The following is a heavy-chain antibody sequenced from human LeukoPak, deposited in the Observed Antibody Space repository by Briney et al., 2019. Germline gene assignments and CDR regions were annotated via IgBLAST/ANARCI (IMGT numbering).Heavy chain of an antibody. D-gene: IGHD3-10*01. CDR1: GYTFTSYY. CDR3: SRGRLWLGEYYFDF. J-gene: IGHJ4*02. CDR2: INPSGGST. Sequence: ASVKVSCKASGYTFTSYYMHWVRQAPGQGLEWMGIINPSGGSTSYAQKFQGRVTMTRDTSTSTAYMELNSLKFDDTAVYYCSRGRLWLGEYYFDFWGQGTLVKVSS. V-gene: IGHV1-46*01.